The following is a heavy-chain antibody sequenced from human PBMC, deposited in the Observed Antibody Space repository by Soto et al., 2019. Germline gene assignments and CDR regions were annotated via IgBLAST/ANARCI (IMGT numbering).Heavy chain of an antibody. Sequence: QVQLQESGPGLVKPSQTLSLTCTVSGGSISSGDYYWSWIRQPPGKGLEWIGYIYYSGSTYYNPSLKSRVTRSVDTSKNQFSLKLSSVTAADTAVYYCARLPASGSYSSPFDYWGQGTLVTVSS. J-gene: IGHJ4*02. CDR1: GGSISSGDYY. CDR2: IYYSGST. V-gene: IGHV4-30-4*01. D-gene: IGHD1-26*01. CDR3: ARLPASGSYSSPFDY.